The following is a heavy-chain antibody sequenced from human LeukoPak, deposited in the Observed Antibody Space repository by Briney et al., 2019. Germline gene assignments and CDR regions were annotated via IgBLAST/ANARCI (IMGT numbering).Heavy chain of an antibody. CDR3: ARDPGFSVAR. D-gene: IGHD3-3*01. J-gene: IGHJ4*02. Sequence: PGGSLRLSCVASGFNFRRYTMHWVRQVPGKGLEWVSLFSGNGKTTYYADSVKGRFTIFRDNTRNSLYLQMNNLTVEDTAVYYCARDPGFSVARWGQGSLVFVSS. CDR2: FSGNGKTT. CDR1: GFNFRRYT. V-gene: IGHV3-48*03.